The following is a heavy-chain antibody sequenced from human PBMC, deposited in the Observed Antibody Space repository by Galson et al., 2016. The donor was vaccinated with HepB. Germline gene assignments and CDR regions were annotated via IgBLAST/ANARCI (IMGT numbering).Heavy chain of an antibody. Sequence: SLRLSCAASGFTFSLNALTWVRQAPGKGLEWVAAISSRGITTFYSDSVKGRFTVTSDTSKNTLFLQMDSLRADDTAIYYCVKDFVSTGYYQFFESWGQGTLVAVSS. CDR3: VKDFVSTGYYQFFES. D-gene: IGHD3-22*01. J-gene: IGHJ4*02. V-gene: IGHV3-23*01. CDR1: GFTFSLNA. CDR2: ISSRGITT.